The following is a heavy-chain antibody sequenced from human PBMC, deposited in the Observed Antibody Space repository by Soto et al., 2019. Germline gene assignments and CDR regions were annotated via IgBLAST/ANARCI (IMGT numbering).Heavy chain of an antibody. Sequence: ASVKVSCKASGYTFTGYYMHLVRQAPGQGLEWMGWINPNSGGTNYAQKFQGWVTMTRDTSISTAYMELSRLRSDDTAVYYCARVRMYSSSSARYYGMDVWGQGTTVTVSS. J-gene: IGHJ6*02. D-gene: IGHD6-6*01. CDR3: ARVRMYSSSSARYYGMDV. CDR2: INPNSGGT. V-gene: IGHV1-2*04. CDR1: GYTFTGYY.